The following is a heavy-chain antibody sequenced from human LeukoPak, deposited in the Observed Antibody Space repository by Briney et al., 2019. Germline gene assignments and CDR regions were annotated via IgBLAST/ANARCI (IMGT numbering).Heavy chain of an antibody. CDR3: ARAWSSGYAFDY. CDR2: INPSGGST. J-gene: IGHJ4*02. Sequence: ASVKVSCKASGYTFTGYYMHWVRQAPGQGLEWMGMINPSGGSTDYAQNFQGRVTVTRDTSTNTVYLELSSLRFDDTAVYFCARAWSSGYAFDYWGQGTLVTVSS. CDR1: GYTFTGYY. D-gene: IGHD5-12*01. V-gene: IGHV1-46*01.